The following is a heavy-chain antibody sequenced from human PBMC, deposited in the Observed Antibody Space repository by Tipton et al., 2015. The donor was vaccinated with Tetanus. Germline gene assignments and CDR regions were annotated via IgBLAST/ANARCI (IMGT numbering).Heavy chain of an antibody. Sequence: QLVQSGAEVKRPGASVKVYCKASGYTLTTYGISWVRQAPGQGLEWMGWISTHSGKTEYSQKLQGRVIMTTDTSTTTAYLELTNLRSDDTAVYYCARNWGGFDYWGQGTLVTVSS. CDR3: ARNWGGFDY. V-gene: IGHV1-18*01. J-gene: IGHJ4*02. CDR2: ISTHSGKT. CDR1: GYTLTTYG. D-gene: IGHD7-27*01.